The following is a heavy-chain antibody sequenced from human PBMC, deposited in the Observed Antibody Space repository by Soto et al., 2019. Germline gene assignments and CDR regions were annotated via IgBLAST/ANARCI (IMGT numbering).Heavy chain of an antibody. CDR2: IRRVAYGATV. V-gene: IGHV3-49*03. CDR1: GFSFGDYA. Sequence: LRLSCAASGFSFGDYAMNWFRQAPGKGLEWVAFIRRVAYGATVEYGASVKGRFTISRDDSKSIAYLQMNSLKSEDSAVYYCSSDGRDYYHNGGKLLDYWGQGTLVTVSS. J-gene: IGHJ4*02. D-gene: IGHD2-15*01. CDR3: SSDGRDYYHNGGKLLDY.